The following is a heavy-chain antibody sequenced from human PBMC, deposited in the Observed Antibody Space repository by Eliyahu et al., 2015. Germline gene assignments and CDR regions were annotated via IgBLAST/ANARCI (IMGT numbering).Heavy chain of an antibody. CDR1: GFTFSIXS. V-gene: IGHV3-48*02. Sequence: EVQLXXSGGGLVQPGGSLRLSXAASGFTFSIXSMNWVRQAPGKGLEWISYISSSSSTIYYADSVKGRFTISRDNAKNSLFLQMNSLRDDDTAVYYCARDEIDYWGQGTLVTVSS. CDR3: ARDEIDY. J-gene: IGHJ4*02. CDR2: ISSSSSTI.